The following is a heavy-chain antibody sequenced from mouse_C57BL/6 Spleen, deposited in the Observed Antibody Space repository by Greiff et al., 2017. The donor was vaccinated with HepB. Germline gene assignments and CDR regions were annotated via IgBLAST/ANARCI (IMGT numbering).Heavy chain of an antibody. CDR3: AKGDYGNSGRCLIAY. D-gene: IGHD2-1*01. CDR1: GFSFTSYG. Sequence: QVQLQQSGPGLVQPSQRLSITCTVSGFSFTSYGVHWVRQSPGKGLAWLGVIWRGGSTDYNAAFMSRLSITKDNSKSHVFFKMNSLQADDTAIYYCAKGDYGNSGRCLIAYWGQGTLVTVSA. V-gene: IGHV2-5*01. CDR2: IWRGGST. J-gene: IGHJ3*01.